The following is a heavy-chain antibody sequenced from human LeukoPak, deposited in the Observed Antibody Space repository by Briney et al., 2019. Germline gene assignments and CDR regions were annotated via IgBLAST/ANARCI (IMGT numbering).Heavy chain of an antibody. CDR2: ISSSGTTI. CDR3: ASLRGVNR. J-gene: IGHJ4*02. D-gene: IGHD3-10*01. Sequence: GGSLRLSCAASGFTFSDYYMSWFRQPPGKGLEWVSYISSSGTTIYYADSVRGRFTVSRDNAKNSLYLKMDSLSAEDTAVYYCASLRGVNRWGQGTLVTVSS. CDR1: GFTFSDYY. V-gene: IGHV3-11*01.